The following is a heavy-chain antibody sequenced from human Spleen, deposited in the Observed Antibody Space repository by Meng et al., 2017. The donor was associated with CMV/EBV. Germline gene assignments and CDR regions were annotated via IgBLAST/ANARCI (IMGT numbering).Heavy chain of an antibody. CDR3: AKDRLFHGSRKGYFDY. J-gene: IGHJ4*02. Sequence: GGSLRLSCAASGFTFSTYGMHWVRQAPGKGLEWVAFISYDGRNKYYADSVKGRFTISTDNSKNTLSLQMNSLRVEDTALYYCAKDRLFHGSRKGYFDYWGQGTLVTVSS. CDR1: GFTFSTYG. V-gene: IGHV3-30*02. CDR2: ISYDGRNK. D-gene: IGHD3-10*01.